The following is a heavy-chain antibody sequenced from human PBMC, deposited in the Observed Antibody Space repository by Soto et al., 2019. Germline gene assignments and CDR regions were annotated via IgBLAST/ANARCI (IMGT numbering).Heavy chain of an antibody. V-gene: IGHV3-33*01. J-gene: IGHJ4*02. CDR3: ARDEAARRRVTYYFDY. CDR1: GFTFSSYG. CDR2: IWYDGSNK. D-gene: IGHD6-6*01. Sequence: GGSLRLSCAASGFTFSSYGMHWVRQAPGKGLEWVAVIWYDGSNKYYADSVKGRFTISRDNSKNTLYLQMNSLRAGDTAVYYCARDEAARRRVTYYFDYWGQGTLVTVSS.